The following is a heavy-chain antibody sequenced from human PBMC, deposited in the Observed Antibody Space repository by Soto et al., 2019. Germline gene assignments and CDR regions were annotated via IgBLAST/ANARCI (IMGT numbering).Heavy chain of an antibody. V-gene: IGHV1-69*15. CDR2: IIPIFGTT. D-gene: IGHD5-12*01. J-gene: IGHJ5*02. CDR1: GGTFSNYA. Sequence: QVHLVQSGAEVKKPGSSVNVSCKASGGTFSNYAITWVRQAPGQGLEWVGRIIPIFGTTNVAQKFQGRVTITADESTTTTDMELSGLRSDDTAVYYCAKDGGADGYFGNSLDPWGQGTLVTVSS. CDR3: AKDGGADGYFGNSLDP.